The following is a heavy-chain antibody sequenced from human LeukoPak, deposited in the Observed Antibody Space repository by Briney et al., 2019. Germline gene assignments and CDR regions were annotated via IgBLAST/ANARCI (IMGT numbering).Heavy chain of an antibody. CDR3: ARVGRFLEWLLPPDY. J-gene: IGHJ4*02. CDR1: GFTFSSYG. V-gene: IGHV3-33*01. CDR2: IWYDGSNK. D-gene: IGHD3-3*01. Sequence: GGSLRLSCAAPGFTFSSYGMHWVRQAPGKGLEWVAVIWYDGSNKYYADSVKGRFTISRDNSKNTLYLQMNSLRAEDTAVYYCARVGRFLEWLLPPDYWGQGTLVTVSS.